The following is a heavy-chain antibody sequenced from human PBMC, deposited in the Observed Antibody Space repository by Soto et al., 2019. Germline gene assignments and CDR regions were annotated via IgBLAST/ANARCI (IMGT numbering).Heavy chain of an antibody. CDR2: IIPIFGTA. D-gene: IGHD5-12*01. J-gene: IGHJ4*02. CDR1: GGTFSSYA. CDR3: ARDLGGEMATISPFDD. Sequence: SVKVSCKASGGTFSSYAISWVRQAPGQGLEWMGGIIPIFGTANYAQKFQGRVTITADESTSTAYMELSSLRSEDTAVYYCARDLGGEMATISPFDDWGQGTLVTVAS. V-gene: IGHV1-69*13.